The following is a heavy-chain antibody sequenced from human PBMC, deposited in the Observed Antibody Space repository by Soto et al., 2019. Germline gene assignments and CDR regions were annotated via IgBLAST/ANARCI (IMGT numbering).Heavy chain of an antibody. J-gene: IGHJ6*02. Sequence: GGSLRLSCAASGFTFSSYGMHWVRQAPGKGLEWVAVIWYDGSNKYYADSVKGRFTISRDNSKNTLYLQMNSLRAEDTAVYYCARDGDYYGSGSYYHYYGMDVWGQGTTVTVSS. CDR2: IWYDGSNK. CDR3: ARDGDYYGSGSYYHYYGMDV. CDR1: GFTFSSYG. V-gene: IGHV3-33*01. D-gene: IGHD3-10*01.